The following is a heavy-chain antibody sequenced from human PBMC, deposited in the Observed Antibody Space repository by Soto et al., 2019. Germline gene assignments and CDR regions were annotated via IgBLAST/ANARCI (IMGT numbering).Heavy chain of an antibody. V-gene: IGHV3-23*01. CDR2: ITDTGGDA. D-gene: IGHD3-10*01. CDR3: ARGSKDSYPGSRIFDF. J-gene: IGHJ4*02. CDR1: GVTVGSRA. Sequence: GGSLRISRVACGVTVGSRAMTGVRQAPGEGLEWVSTITDTGGDAKYADSVRGRFTISRDNSKKTLYLQMSSLRADDSAVYFCARGSKDSYPGSRIFDFWGRGTLVTVSS.